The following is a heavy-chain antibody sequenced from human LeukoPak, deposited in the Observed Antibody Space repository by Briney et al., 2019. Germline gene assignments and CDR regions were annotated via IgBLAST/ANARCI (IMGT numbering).Heavy chain of an antibody. J-gene: IGHJ6*03. V-gene: IGHV1-46*01. CDR1: GYTFTSYY. CDR3: ARVKEEDPHRAYMDV. CDR2: INPSGGST. Sequence: WASVKVSCKASGYTFTSYYMHWVRQAPGQGLEWMGIINPSGGSTSYAQKFQGRVTMTRDTSTSTVYMELSSLRSEDTAVYYCARVKEEDPHRAYMDVWGKGTTVTVSS.